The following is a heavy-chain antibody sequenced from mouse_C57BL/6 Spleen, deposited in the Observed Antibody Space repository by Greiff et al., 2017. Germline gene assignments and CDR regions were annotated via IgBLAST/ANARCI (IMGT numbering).Heavy chain of an antibody. CDR2: IDPETGGT. CDR1: GYTFTDYE. CDR3: TRSITTVVEHFGV. J-gene: IGHJ1*03. Sequence: QVQLQQSGAELVRPGASVTLSCKASGYTFTDYEMHWVKQTPVHGLEWIGAIDPETGGTAYNQKFKGKAILTADKSSSTAYMELRSLTSEDSAVYYCTRSITTVVEHFGVWGTGTTVTVSS. V-gene: IGHV1-15*01. D-gene: IGHD1-1*01.